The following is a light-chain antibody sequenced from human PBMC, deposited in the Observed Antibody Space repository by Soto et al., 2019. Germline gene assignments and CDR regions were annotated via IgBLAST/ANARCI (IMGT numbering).Light chain of an antibody. CDR3: QQYHKWPPWT. V-gene: IGKV3-15*01. Sequence: EIVMTQSPATLSVSPGERATLSCRASQSVSRNLAWYQQKPGQAPRLLIYGTSTRATGIPARFSGSGSETEFTLTISSLQSEDFAVYYCQQYHKWPPWTFGQGTKVEIK. CDR1: QSVSRN. J-gene: IGKJ1*01. CDR2: GTS.